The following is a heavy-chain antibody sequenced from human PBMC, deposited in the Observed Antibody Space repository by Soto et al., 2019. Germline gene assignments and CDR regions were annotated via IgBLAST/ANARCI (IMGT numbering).Heavy chain of an antibody. D-gene: IGHD1-26*01. Sequence: GESLKISCNASGYSFTSDWIGWVRQMPGKGLEWMGIIYPGDSDTIYSPSFQGQVTISADKSISTAYLQWNSLKASDTAMYYCARPPYSASYYYFDQWGQGTPVTVSA. J-gene: IGHJ4*02. V-gene: IGHV5-51*01. CDR2: IYPGDSDT. CDR1: GYSFTSDW. CDR3: ARPPYSASYYYFDQ.